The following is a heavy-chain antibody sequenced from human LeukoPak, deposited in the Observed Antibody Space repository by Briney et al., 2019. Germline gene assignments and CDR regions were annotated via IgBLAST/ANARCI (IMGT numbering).Heavy chain of an antibody. J-gene: IGHJ4*02. CDR1: GGSISSGTYY. CDR2: IYTTGST. V-gene: IGHV4-61*02. Sequence: TLQTLSLTCTVSGGSISSGTYYWTWIRQPAGKGLEWIGRIYTTGSTNYNPSLKSRVTMSADTSKNQFSLKLSSVTAADTAVYYCARVTTGGYYNCWGQGTLVTVSS. CDR3: ARVTTGGYYNC. D-gene: IGHD3-22*01.